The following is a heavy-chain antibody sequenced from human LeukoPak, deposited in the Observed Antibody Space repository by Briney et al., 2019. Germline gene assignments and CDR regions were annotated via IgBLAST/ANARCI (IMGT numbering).Heavy chain of an antibody. V-gene: IGHV4-38-2*02. CDR2: IYYTGIT. Sequence: SEALSLTCNVSSYSIRNGYYWGWVRQSPGKGLEWIGSIYYTGITYYNPSLKSRVTISIDTSKNQFSLKLTSVTATDTAVYYCARESALGVERVGGYFDYWGQGALVTVFS. D-gene: IGHD1-26*01. J-gene: IGHJ4*02. CDR3: ARESALGVERVGGYFDY. CDR1: SYSIRNGYY.